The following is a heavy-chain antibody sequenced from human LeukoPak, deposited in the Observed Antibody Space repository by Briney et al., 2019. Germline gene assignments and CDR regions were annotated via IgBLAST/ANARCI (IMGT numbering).Heavy chain of an antibody. J-gene: IGHJ1*01. CDR1: GFTFSRYG. CDR2: IWYDGSKK. Sequence: PGGSLRLSCAASGFTFSRYGMHWVRQAPGKGLEWVAVIWYDGSKKNYADSVKGRLTISRDNSKNTLNLQMTSLRAEDTAVYYCARVSEDYSSGWYEEYFQYWGQGTLVIVSS. D-gene: IGHD6-19*01. CDR3: ARVSEDYSSGWYEEYFQY. V-gene: IGHV3-33*01.